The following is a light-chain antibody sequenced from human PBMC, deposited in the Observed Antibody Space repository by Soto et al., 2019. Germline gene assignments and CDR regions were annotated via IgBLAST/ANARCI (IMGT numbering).Light chain of an antibody. CDR3: QQYNDGLT. Sequence: ENVLTQSQSTLSLSPGERPTVWFRAGESISSNLAWYQLKPGQAPRLLIYGASTRATGIPARFSGSGSGTEFTLTITSLQSEDFAVYFCQQYNDGLTFGGGTKVDIK. CDR1: ESISSN. V-gene: IGKV3-15*01. J-gene: IGKJ4*01. CDR2: GAS.